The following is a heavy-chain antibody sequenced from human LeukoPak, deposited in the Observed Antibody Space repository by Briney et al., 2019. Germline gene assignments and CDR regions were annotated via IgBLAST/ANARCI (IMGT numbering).Heavy chain of an antibody. CDR2: IDTNSGGT. CDR1: GYTFTAHY. CDR3: ARGRGTTMVRGVITNYFDL. D-gene: IGHD3-10*01. Sequence: ASVKVSFKASGYTFTAHYIHWVRQAPGQGLEWMGWIDTNSGGTNYAQKFLGSVTMTGDTSINTAFMELSRLRSDDTAIYYCARGRGTTMVRGVITNYFDLWGRGSLVTVSS. V-gene: IGHV1-2*02. J-gene: IGHJ2*01.